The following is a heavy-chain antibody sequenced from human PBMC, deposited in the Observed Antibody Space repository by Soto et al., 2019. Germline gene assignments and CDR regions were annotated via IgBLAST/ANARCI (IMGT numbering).Heavy chain of an antibody. V-gene: IGHV4-4*07. J-gene: IGHJ4*02. CDR2: IFSSGST. Sequence: SETLSLTCTVSGGSINTFYWSWVRQPAGKGLEWIGRIFSSGSTSFNPSLESRVAMSVDTSKNHFSLNLSSVTAADMAVYYCAREGSHSAYNFAHGIQLWSFDFWGQGALVTVSS. CDR1: GGSINTFY. CDR3: AREGSHSAYNFAHGIQLWSFDF. D-gene: IGHD5-12*01.